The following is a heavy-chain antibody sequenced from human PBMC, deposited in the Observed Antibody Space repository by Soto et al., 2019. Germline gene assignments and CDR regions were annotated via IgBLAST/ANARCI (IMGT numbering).Heavy chain of an antibody. CDR2: ISAYNGNT. CDR1: GYTFTSYG. Sequence: QVQLVQSGAEVKKPGASVKVSCKASGYTFTSYGISWVRQAPGQGLEWMGWISAYNGNTNYAQKLQGRVTMTTDTSTSTAYTELRSLRSDDTAEYSCASTGMTKYYDILTGYDEKDYYYYYMDVWGKGTTVTASS. J-gene: IGHJ6*03. D-gene: IGHD3-9*01. V-gene: IGHV1-18*01. CDR3: ASTGMTKYYDILTGYDEKDYYYYYMDV.